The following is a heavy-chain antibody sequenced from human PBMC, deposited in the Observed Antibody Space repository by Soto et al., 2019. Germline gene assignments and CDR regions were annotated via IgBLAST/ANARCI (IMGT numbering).Heavy chain of an antibody. J-gene: IGHJ5*02. D-gene: IGHD2-8*01. CDR3: ARLSEDIVLMVYAPQSWFDP. V-gene: IGHV5-51*01. CDR2: IYPGDSDT. CDR1: GYSFTSYW. Sequence: GESLKISCKRSGYSFTSYWIGWVRQMPGKGLEWMGIIYPGDSDTRYSPSFQGQVTISADKSISTAYLQWSSLKASDTAMYYCARLSEDIVLMVYAPQSWFDPRGQGTLVTAPQ.